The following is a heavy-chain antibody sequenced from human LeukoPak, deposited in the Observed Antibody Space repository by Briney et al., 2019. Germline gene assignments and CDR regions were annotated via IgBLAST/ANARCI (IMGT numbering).Heavy chain of an antibody. V-gene: IGHV3-20*04. CDR1: GFTFDDYG. CDR3: ARRGYDILTGYYNDFDY. Sequence: GGSLRLSCAASGFTFDDYGMSWVRQAPGKGPEWVSGINWNGGSTGYADSVKGRFTISRDNAKNSLYPQMNSLRAEDTALYYCARRGYDILTGYYNDFDYWGQGTLVTVSS. CDR2: INWNGGST. J-gene: IGHJ4*02. D-gene: IGHD3-9*01.